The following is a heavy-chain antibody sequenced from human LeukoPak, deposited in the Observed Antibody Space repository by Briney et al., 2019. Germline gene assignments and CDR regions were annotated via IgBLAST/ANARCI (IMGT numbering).Heavy chain of an antibody. Sequence: SETLSLTCAVSGGSISSGGYSWSWIRQPPGKGLEWIGYIYYSGSTYYNPSLKSRVTISVDRSKNQFSLKLSSVTAADTAVYYCAGRLGYCSSTSCYTGWFDPWGQGTLVTVSS. CDR2: IYYSGST. CDR3: AGRLGYCSSTSCYTGWFDP. CDR1: GGSISSGGYS. D-gene: IGHD2-2*02. J-gene: IGHJ5*02. V-gene: IGHV4-30-2*01.